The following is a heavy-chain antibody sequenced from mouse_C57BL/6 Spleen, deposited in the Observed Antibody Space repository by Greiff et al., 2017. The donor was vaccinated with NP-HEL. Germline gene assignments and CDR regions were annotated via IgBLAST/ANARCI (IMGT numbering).Heavy chain of an antibody. CDR1: GYSFTGYY. CDR3: AKSNYAWFAY. V-gene: IGHV1-42*01. Sequence: VQLQQSGPELVKPGASVKISCKASGYSFTGYYMNWVKQSPEKSLEWIGEINPSTGGTTYNQKFKAKATLTVDKSSSTASKQLKSLTSEDYAVYYCAKSNYAWFAYWGQGTLVTVSA. D-gene: IGHD2-5*01. J-gene: IGHJ3*01. CDR2: INPSTGGT.